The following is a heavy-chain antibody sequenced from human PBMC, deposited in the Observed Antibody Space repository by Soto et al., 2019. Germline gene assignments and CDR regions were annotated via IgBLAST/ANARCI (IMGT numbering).Heavy chain of an antibody. CDR1: GGTFSSYA. J-gene: IGHJ4*02. D-gene: IGHD2-21*02. CDR2: IILIFGTA. CDR3: ARNGESLQYCGVHCYSFGFDY. Sequence: SVKVSCKASGGTFSSYAISWVRQAPGQGLEWMGGIILIFGTANYAQKFQGRVTITADESTSTAYMELSSLRSEDTAVYYCARNGESLQYCGVHCYSFGFDYWGQGTLVTVSS. V-gene: IGHV1-69*13.